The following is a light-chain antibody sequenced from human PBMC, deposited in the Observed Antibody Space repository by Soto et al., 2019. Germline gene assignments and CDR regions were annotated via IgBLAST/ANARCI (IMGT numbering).Light chain of an antibody. V-gene: IGKV1-5*03. CDR3: LQYNSYSPLT. Sequence: DIQMTQSPSTLSASVGDRVTITCRASQTISTWLAWYQQTPGKAPKLLIYKASSLESGVPSRFSGSGSWTEFTLTISSLQPDDFATYYCLQYNSYSPLTFGGGTKVEIK. CDR2: KAS. J-gene: IGKJ4*01. CDR1: QTISTW.